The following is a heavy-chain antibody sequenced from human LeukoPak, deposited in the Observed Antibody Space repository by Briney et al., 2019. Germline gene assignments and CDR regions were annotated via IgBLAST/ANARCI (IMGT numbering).Heavy chain of an antibody. J-gene: IGHJ4*02. CDR3: ARDSAPGNPD. Sequence: SETLSLTCTVSGGSISSYYWSWIRQPPGKGLEWIEYIYHSGNTNYNPSLKSRVTISVDTSKNQFSLKLSSVTAADTAVYYCARDSAPGNPDWGQGTLVTVSS. V-gene: IGHV4-59*12. D-gene: IGHD1-14*01. CDR2: IYHSGNT. CDR1: GGSISSYY.